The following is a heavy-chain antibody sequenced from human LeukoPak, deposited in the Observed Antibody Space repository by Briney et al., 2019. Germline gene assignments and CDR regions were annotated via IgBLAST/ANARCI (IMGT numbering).Heavy chain of an antibody. J-gene: IGHJ6*03. CDR1: GFTFSSYW. D-gene: IGHD1-26*01. CDR3: ARGGSYSLYYYYMDV. V-gene: IGHV3-74*01. CDR2: INSDGSST. Sequence: QSGGSLRLSCAASGFTFSSYWMHWVRQAPGKGLVWVSRINSDGSSTSYADSVKGRFTISRDNAKNTLYLQMNSLRAEDTAVYYCARGGSYSLYYYYMDVWGKGTTVTVSS.